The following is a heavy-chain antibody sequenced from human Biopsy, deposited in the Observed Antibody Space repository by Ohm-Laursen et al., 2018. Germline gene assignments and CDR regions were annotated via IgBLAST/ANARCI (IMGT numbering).Heavy chain of an antibody. D-gene: IGHD2-15*01. V-gene: IGHV3-23*01. J-gene: IGHJ4*02. Sequence: SLRLSCAASGFIFSRNDMSWVRQAPEKGLEWVSGISGSGASTYYADSVKGRFTISRDNAKNSLYLQMNSLRAEDTAVYYCARAYPPPGRRLVVVAGDFDCWGQGTRVTVSS. CDR1: GFIFSRND. CDR3: ARAYPPPGRRLVVVAGDFDC. CDR2: ISGSGAST.